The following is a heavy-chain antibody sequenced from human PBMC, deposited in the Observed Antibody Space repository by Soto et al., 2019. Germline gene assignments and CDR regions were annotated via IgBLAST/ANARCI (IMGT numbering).Heavy chain of an antibody. D-gene: IGHD2-21*01. CDR2: IRNKVNTYAT. CDR1: GFTFTDSA. CDR3: SRRRDWTATDPLDY. V-gene: IGHV3-73*02. Sequence: EVQLVESGGGLVQPGGSLKLSCAASGFTFTDSAIHWVRQASGKGPEWVGRIRNKVNTYATAYAASVKGRFTISRDDAKGTNYLQMHSLKTEDTAVYYCSRRRDWTATDPLDYWGQGTLVTVSS. J-gene: IGHJ4*02.